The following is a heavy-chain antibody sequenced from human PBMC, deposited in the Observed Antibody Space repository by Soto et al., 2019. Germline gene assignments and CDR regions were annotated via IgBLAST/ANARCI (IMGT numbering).Heavy chain of an antibody. D-gene: IGHD3-22*01. J-gene: IGHJ4*02. V-gene: IGHV4-59*01. CDR1: GGSISSYY. CDR3: TRLNYYDTSGYPYFFDY. CDR2: IYYSGST. Sequence: PSETLSLTCTVSGGSISSYYWSWIRQPPGKGLEWIGYIYYSGSTNYNPSLKSRVTISVDTSKNQFSLNLRSVTAADTAVYYCTRLNYYDTSGYPYFFDYWGQGAPVTVSS.